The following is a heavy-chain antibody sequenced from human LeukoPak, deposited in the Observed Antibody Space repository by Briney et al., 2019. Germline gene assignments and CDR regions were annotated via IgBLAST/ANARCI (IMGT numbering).Heavy chain of an antibody. V-gene: IGHV3-33*01. CDR2: IWYDGSNK. J-gene: IGHJ4*02. CDR1: GFPFSSYG. Sequence: GGSLRLSCAASGFPFSSYGMAWVRRAPGKGLEWVAVIWYDGSNKYYADSVKGRFTISRDQSKNTVYLQINSLRVEDTAVYYCARLASGWSFDYWGQGTLVTVSS. CDR3: ARLASGWSFDY. D-gene: IGHD6-19*01.